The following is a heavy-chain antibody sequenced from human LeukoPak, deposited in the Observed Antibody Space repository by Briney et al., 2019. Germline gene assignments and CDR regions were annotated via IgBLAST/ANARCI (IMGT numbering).Heavy chain of an antibody. V-gene: IGHV3-33*06. CDR1: GFTFSSYG. CDR3: AKGNYYDSSGPLY. CDR2: IWYDGSNK. Sequence: GRSLRLSXAASGFTFSSYGMHWVRQAPGKGLEWVAVIWYDGSNKYYADSVKGRFTISRDNSKNTLYLQMNSLRAEDTAVYYCAKGNYYDSSGPLYWGQGTLVTVSS. J-gene: IGHJ4*02. D-gene: IGHD3-22*01.